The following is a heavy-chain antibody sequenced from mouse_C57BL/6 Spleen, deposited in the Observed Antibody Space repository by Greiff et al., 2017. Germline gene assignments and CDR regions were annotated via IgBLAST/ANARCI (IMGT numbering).Heavy chain of an antibody. Sequence: EVNVVESGGGLVKPGGSLKLSCAASGFTFSSYAMSWVRQTPEKRLEWVATISACGSYTYYPDNVKGRFTFSIDNSKNNLYLRMSPLKSEAAAMYYSARGRRRKTMDYWGQGTSVTVSS. CDR3: ARGRRRKTMDY. CDR1: GFTFSSYA. V-gene: IGHV5-4*03. J-gene: IGHJ4*01. D-gene: IGHD1-1*01. CDR2: ISACGSYT.